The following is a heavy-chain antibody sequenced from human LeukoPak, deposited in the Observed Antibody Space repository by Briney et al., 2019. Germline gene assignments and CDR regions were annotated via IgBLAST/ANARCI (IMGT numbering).Heavy chain of an antibody. CDR2: IFYSGTT. Sequence: PSETLSLTCAVSGGSISSVGYYWSWIRQHPGKDLEFIGYIFYSGTTYSNPSLKSRASISLDTSLNQFPLKVISVTDAATAVYYCARYGAPFDSWGQGTLVTVSS. CDR1: GGSISSVGYY. D-gene: IGHD4-17*01. J-gene: IGHJ4*02. CDR3: ARYGAPFDS. V-gene: IGHV4-31*11.